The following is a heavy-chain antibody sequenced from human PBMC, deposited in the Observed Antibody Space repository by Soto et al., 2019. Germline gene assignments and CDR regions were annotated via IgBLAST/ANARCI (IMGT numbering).Heavy chain of an antibody. CDR2: IYPTDSDT. J-gene: IGHJ4*02. CDR1: GYSFANYW. V-gene: IGHV5-51*01. CDR3: ARGDTSDYATATPADY. D-gene: IGHD3-22*01. Sequence: GESLKISCSGSGYSFANYWIGWVRQMPGKGLEWMGIIYPTDSDTRYSPSFQGQVTISADKSISTAYLQWNSLKASDTAIYFCARGDTSDYATATPADYWGQGTLVTVSS.